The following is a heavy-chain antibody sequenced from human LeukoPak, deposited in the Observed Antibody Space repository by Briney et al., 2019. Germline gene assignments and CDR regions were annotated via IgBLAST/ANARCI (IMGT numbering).Heavy chain of an antibody. J-gene: IGHJ4*02. V-gene: IGHV3-23*01. CDR3: AKYKYYDSSGFDY. D-gene: IGHD3-22*01. CDR2: ISGSGGST. CDR1: GFTFSSYS. Sequence: PGGSLRLSCAASGFTFSSYSMNWVRQAPGKGLEWVSAISGSGGSTYYADSVKGRFTISRDNSKNTLYLQMNSLRAEDTAVYYCAKYKYYDSSGFDYWGQGTLVTVSS.